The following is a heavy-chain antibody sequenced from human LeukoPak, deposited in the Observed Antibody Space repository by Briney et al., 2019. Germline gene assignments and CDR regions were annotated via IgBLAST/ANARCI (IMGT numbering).Heavy chain of an antibody. CDR3: ARAAAGPQDYYYGMDV. J-gene: IGHJ6*02. Sequence: ASVKVSCKASGYTFTSYAMNWVRQAPGQGLEWMGWINTNTGNPTYAQGFTGRFVFSLDTSVSTAYLQISSLKAEDTAVYYCARAAAGPQDYYYGMDVWGQGTTVTVSS. V-gene: IGHV7-4-1*02. CDR2: INTNTGNP. CDR1: GYTFTSYA. D-gene: IGHD6-13*01.